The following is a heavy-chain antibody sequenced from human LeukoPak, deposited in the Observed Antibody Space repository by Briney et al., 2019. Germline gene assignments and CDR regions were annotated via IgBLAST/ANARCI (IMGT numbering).Heavy chain of an antibody. D-gene: IGHD6-19*01. CDR1: GGSISLSYYY. CDR2: VYYSGTT. Sequence: SETLSLTCTVSGGSISLSYYYWGWIRQPPGKALEWIGSVYYSGTTSYNPSLKSRVTISVDMSKNHFSLRLSSVTAADTAMYYCARGTLYSGWSYYFDYWGQGSQVTVSS. V-gene: IGHV4-39*07. CDR3: ARGTLYSGWSYYFDY. J-gene: IGHJ4*02.